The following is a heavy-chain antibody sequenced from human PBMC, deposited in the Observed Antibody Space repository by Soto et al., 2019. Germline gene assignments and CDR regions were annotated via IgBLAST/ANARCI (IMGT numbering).Heavy chain of an antibody. D-gene: IGHD4-17*01. V-gene: IGHV3-64*01. CDR1: GFTFSSYA. CDR3: ARGRWGYATVTPLDY. J-gene: IGHJ4*02. CDR2: ISSNGGST. Sequence: GGSLRLSCAASGFTFSSYAMHWVRQAPGKGLEYVSAISSNGGSTYYANSVKGRFTISRDNSKNTLYLQMGSLRAEDMAVYYCARGRWGYATVTPLDYWGQGTLVTVSS.